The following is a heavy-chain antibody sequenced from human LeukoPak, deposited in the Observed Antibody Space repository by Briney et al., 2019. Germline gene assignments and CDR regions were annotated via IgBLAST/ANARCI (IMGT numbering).Heavy chain of an antibody. CDR3: ARLLKGQRNGDY. Sequence: GGSLRLSCAASGFTFSSYDMHWVRQATGKGLEWVSAIGTAGDTYYPGSVKGRFTISRDNAKNSLYLQMNSLRAEDTAVYYCARLLKGQRNGDYWGQGTLVTVSS. J-gene: IGHJ4*02. V-gene: IGHV3-13*01. CDR2: IGTAGDT. CDR1: GFTFSSYD. D-gene: IGHD1-1*01.